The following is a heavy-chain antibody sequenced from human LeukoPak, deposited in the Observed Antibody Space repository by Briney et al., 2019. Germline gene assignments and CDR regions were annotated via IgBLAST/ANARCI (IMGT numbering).Heavy chain of an antibody. V-gene: IGHV4-34*01. CDR3: ARVHRIAARSRYYFDY. CDR1: GGSFSGYY. CDR2: INHSGST. D-gene: IGHD6-6*01. Sequence: SETLSLTCAVSGGSFSGYYWSWIRQPPGKGLEWIGEINHSGSTNYNPSLKSRVTISVDTSKNQFSLKLSSVTAAGTAVYYCARVHRIAARSRYYFDYWGQGTLVTVSS. J-gene: IGHJ4*02.